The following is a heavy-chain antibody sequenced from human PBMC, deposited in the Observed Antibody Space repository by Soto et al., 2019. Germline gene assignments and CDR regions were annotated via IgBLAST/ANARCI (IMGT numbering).Heavy chain of an antibody. CDR3: ARVLWVDDILTGSFDY. D-gene: IGHD3-9*01. J-gene: IGHJ4*02. Sequence: GGSLRLSCAASGFTFSSYSMNWVRQAPGKGLEWVSSISSSSSYIYYADSVKGRFTISRDNAKNSLYLQMNSLRAEDTAVYYCARVLWVDDILTGSFDYWGQGTLVTVSS. CDR1: GFTFSSYS. CDR2: ISSSSSYI. V-gene: IGHV3-21*01.